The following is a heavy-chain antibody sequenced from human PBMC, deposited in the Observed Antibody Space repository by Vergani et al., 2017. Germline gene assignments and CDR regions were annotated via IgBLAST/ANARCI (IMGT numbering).Heavy chain of an antibody. D-gene: IGHD3-10*01. CDR3: ATLWFGEDGMDV. CDR2: IYYSGST. V-gene: IGHV4-59*01. J-gene: IGHJ6*02. CDR1: GGSISSYY. Sequence: QLQLQESGPGLVKPSETLSLTCTVSGGSISSYYWSWIRQPPGKGLEWIGYIYYSGSTNYNPSLKSRVTISVDTSKNQFSLKLSSVTAADTAVYYCATLWFGEDGMDVWGQGTTVTVSS.